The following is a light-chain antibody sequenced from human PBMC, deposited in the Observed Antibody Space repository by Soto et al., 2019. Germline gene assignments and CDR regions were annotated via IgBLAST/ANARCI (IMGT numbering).Light chain of an antibody. V-gene: IGKV1-39*01. J-gene: IGKJ1*01. CDR2: AAS. Sequence: DIQMTQSPSSLSASVGDRVTITCRASQSISSYLNWYQQKPGKAPKLLIYAASSLPSGVPSRFSGSGSGTDFTLTISSLQPEDFATYYCQQSASSPRTFGQGTKVEVQ. CDR1: QSISSY. CDR3: QQSASSPRT.